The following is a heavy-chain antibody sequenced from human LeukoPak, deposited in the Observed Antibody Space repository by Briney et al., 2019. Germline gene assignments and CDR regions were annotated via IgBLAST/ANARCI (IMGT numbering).Heavy chain of an antibody. CDR1: GGSISSSSYY. J-gene: IGHJ5*02. Sequence: PSETLSLTCTVSGGSISSSSYYWGWIRQPPGKGLEWIGSIYYSGSTYYNPSLKSRVTISVDTSKNQFSLKLSSVTAADTAVYYCARLWIQLWSTYNWFDPWGQGTLVTVSS. D-gene: IGHD5-18*01. V-gene: IGHV4-39*07. CDR3: ARLWIQLWSTYNWFDP. CDR2: IYYSGST.